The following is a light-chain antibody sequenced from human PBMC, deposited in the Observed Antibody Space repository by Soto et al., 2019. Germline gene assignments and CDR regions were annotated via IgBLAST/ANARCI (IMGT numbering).Light chain of an antibody. Sequence: EIVLTQSPGTLSLSPGERATLSCRASRSLSSSQLAWYQQKPGQAPRLLIHDASSRATGISDRFTGSGSGTDFTLTITTLEPEDFAVYYCQQYGSSPRTFGLGTKVEI. CDR3: QQYGSSPRT. CDR2: DAS. V-gene: IGKV3-20*01. J-gene: IGKJ1*01. CDR1: RSLSSSQ.